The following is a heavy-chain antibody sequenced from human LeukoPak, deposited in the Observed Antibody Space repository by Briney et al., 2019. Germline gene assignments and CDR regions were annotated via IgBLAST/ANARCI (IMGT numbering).Heavy chain of an antibody. Sequence: SQTLSLTCDISGDTVSSNSAAWNWIRQSPSRGLEWLGRTYYRSKWYYDYAVSVKSRITISPDTSKNQFSLKLSSVTAADTAVYYCASRGGSGQWRRGGWFDPWGQGTLVTVSS. D-gene: IGHD6-19*01. CDR3: ASRGGSGQWRRGGWFDP. CDR1: GDTVSSNSAA. CDR2: TYYRSKWYY. V-gene: IGHV6-1*01. J-gene: IGHJ5*02.